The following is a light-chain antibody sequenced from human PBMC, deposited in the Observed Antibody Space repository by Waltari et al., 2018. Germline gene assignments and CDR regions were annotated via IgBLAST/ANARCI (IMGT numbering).Light chain of an antibody. V-gene: IGLV2-14*01. Sequence: QSALTQPASVSGSPGQSITISCTGTTSDVGGYTYVSWPQQHPGKAPKLIIFEFSYRPSGVSNRFSGSKSGNTASLTISGLQPDDEADYYCSSYTSTTDLVFGGGTKVTVL. J-gene: IGLJ3*02. CDR3: SSYTSTTDLV. CDR2: EFS. CDR1: TSDVGGYTY.